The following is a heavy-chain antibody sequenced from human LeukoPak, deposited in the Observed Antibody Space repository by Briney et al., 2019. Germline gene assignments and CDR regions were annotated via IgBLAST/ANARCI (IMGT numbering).Heavy chain of an antibody. CDR1: GFPFSSYC. CDR3: ARSGWPYYFDY. CDR2: IHSDGSRT. J-gene: IGHJ4*02. D-gene: IGHD3-22*01. Sequence: PGGSLRLSCAASGFPFSSYCMHWVRQAPGKGLVWVSRIHSDGSRTSYADSVRGRFTISRDDAKSTLYLQMNSLRAEDTAVYYCARSGWPYYFDYWGQGTLVTVSS. V-gene: IGHV3-74*01.